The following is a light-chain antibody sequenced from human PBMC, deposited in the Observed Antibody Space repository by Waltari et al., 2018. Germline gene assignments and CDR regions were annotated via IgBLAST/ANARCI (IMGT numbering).Light chain of an antibody. CDR3: QQRHNWPLT. V-gene: IGKV3-11*01. CDR2: DTS. CDR1: QGVSAD. J-gene: IGKJ4*01. Sequence: TLACRAQQGVSADLAWYQQKPGQAPRLLIYDTSNRASGTPDRFSGSGSGTDFSLSISSLEPEDFAVYYCQQRHNWPLTFGGGTKVEIK.